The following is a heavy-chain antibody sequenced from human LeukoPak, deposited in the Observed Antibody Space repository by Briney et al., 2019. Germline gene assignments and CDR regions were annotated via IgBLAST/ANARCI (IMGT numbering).Heavy chain of an antibody. CDR1: GYTFTSYG. D-gene: IGHD3-22*01. CDR2: ISTYNGNT. J-gene: IGHJ4*02. Sequence: GASVKVSCKASGYTFTSYGISWVRQAPGQGLEWMGWISTYNGNTNYAQKLQGRVTMTTDTSTSTAYMELRSLRSDNTAVYYCARGPRGYYDSSGYYPQGADYWGQGTLVTVSS. V-gene: IGHV1-18*01. CDR3: ARGPRGYYDSSGYYPQGADY.